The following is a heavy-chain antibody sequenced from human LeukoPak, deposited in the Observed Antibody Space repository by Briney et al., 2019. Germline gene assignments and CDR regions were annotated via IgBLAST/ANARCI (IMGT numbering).Heavy chain of an antibody. CDR3: ARDSVVVAATSFDY. Sequence: ASVTVSCKASGYTFTSYGISWVRQAPGQGREWMGWMSAYNGNTNYAQKLQGRVTMTTDTSTSTAYMELRSLRSDDTAVYYCARDSVVVAATSFDYWGQGTLVTVSS. D-gene: IGHD2-15*01. J-gene: IGHJ4*02. V-gene: IGHV1-18*01. CDR1: GYTFTSYG. CDR2: MSAYNGNT.